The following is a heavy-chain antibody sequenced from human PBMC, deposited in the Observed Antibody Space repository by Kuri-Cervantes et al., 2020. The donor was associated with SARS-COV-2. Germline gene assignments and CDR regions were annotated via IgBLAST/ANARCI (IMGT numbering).Heavy chain of an antibody. CDR2: ISWNSGSI. Sequence: LSLTCAASGFTFDDYAMHWVRQAPGKGLEWVSGISWNSGSIGYADSVKGRFTISRDNAKNSLYLQMNSLRAEDTAVYYCARAPVPAYGDLPYDYWGQGTLVTVSS. D-gene: IGHD4-17*01. J-gene: IGHJ4*02. CDR3: ARAPVPAYGDLPYDY. V-gene: IGHV3-9*01. CDR1: GFTFDDYA.